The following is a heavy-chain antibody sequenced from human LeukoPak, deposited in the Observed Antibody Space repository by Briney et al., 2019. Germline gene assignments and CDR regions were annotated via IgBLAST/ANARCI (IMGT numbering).Heavy chain of an antibody. Sequence: GSLRLSCAASGFTFSSYSMNWVRQPPGKGLEWIGSIYYSGSTYYNPSLKSRVTISVDTSKNQFSLELTSVTAADTAVYYCARHSGSGSYHSPFGNWGQGTLVTVSS. CDR3: ARHSGSGSYHSPFGN. CDR1: GFTFSSYSMN. J-gene: IGHJ4*02. D-gene: IGHD3-10*01. CDR2: IYYSGST. V-gene: IGHV4-39*01.